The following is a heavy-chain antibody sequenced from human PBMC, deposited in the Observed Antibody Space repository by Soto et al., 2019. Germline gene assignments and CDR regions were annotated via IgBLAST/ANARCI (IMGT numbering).Heavy chain of an antibody. CDR2: IYTSGST. D-gene: IGHD6-6*01. CDR1: GGSISSYY. V-gene: IGHV4-4*07. CDR3: ARDRRYSSSWGVYYGMDV. Sequence: QVQLQESGPGLVKPSETLSLTCTVSGGSISSYYWSWIRQPAGKGLEWIWRIYTSGSTNYNPSLKSRVTMSVDTYKNQFSLKLSSVTAADTAVYYCARDRRYSSSWGVYYGMDVWGQGTTVTVSS. J-gene: IGHJ6*02.